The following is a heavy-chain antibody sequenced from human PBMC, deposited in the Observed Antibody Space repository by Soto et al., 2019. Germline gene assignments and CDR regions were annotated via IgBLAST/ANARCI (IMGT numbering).Heavy chain of an antibody. D-gene: IGHD3-10*02. V-gene: IGHV1-69*01. CDR1: GDTFTGHS. J-gene: IGHJ6*02. Sequence: QVQLVQSGAEVKKPGSSVRVSCKASGDTFTGHSISWVRQAPAQGLEWLGVITPMLGTTNYSPKFQGRVTITADDSASTAVLDRTSLKSGDTAVYYWARLRLEPEGANLTLMFGLDVWGQGTTVSVSS. CDR2: ITPMLGTT. CDR3: ARLRLEPEGANLTLMFGLDV.